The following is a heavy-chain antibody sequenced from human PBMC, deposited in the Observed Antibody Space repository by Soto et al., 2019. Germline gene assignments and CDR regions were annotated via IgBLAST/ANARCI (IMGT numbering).Heavy chain of an antibody. CDR2: ISAGGGNT. Sequence: LESGGGLAQPGGYLRLSCAASGFTFSTYAMSWVRQAPGKGLEWVSGISAGGGNTFYADSVRGRFTISRDNSKNTLDLQMSSLRAEDAALYFCVKHSEYQLLSWFDPWGQGTLVTVSS. CDR3: VKHSEYQLLSWFDP. D-gene: IGHD2-2*01. V-gene: IGHV3-23*01. J-gene: IGHJ5*02. CDR1: GFTFSTYA.